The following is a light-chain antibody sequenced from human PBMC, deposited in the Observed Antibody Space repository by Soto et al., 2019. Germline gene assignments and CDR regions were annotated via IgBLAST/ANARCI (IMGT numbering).Light chain of an antibody. CDR1: GSNVGASYD. Sequence: QSVLTQPPSVSGAPRQTITMSCTGSGSNVGASYDVHWYQVLPGAGPRLLIYKNNNRPSGVPDRFSGSKSGTSASLAITGLRAEDEADYYCQSYDNSLSGPLFGGGTKLTVL. CDR2: KNN. J-gene: IGLJ3*02. V-gene: IGLV1-40*01. CDR3: QSYDNSLSGPL.